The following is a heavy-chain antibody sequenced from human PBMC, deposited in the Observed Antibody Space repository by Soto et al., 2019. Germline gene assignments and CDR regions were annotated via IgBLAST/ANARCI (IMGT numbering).Heavy chain of an antibody. CDR1: GGSISSGGYY. V-gene: IGHV4-31*03. CDR3: AGVYDSSGYYGGTDAFDI. Sequence: QVQLQESGPGLVKPSQTLSLTCTVSGGSISSGGYYWSWIRQHPGKGLEWIGYIYYSGSTYYNPSLQSRVTRSVDTSKNLLSPNLSPVTAADPAVYYCAGVYDSSGYYGGTDAFDIWGQGTMVTVSS. J-gene: IGHJ3*02. D-gene: IGHD3-22*01. CDR2: IYYSGST.